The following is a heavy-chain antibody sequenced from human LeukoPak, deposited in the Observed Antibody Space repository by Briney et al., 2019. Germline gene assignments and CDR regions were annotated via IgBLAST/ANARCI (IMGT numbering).Heavy chain of an antibody. CDR2: ISSNGGST. D-gene: IGHD6-13*01. V-gene: IGHV3-64D*06. Sequence: PGGSLRLSCSASGFTFSSYAMHWVRQAPGKGLEYVSAISSNGGSTYYADSVKGRFTISRDNSKNTLYLQMSSLRAEDTAVYYCVSASEYSSSGDGEIFDYWGQGTLVTVSS. CDR3: VSASEYSSSGDGEIFDY. CDR1: GFTFSSYA. J-gene: IGHJ4*02.